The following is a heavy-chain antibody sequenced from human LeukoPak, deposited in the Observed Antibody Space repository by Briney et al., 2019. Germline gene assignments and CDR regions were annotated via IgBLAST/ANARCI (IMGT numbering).Heavy chain of an antibody. CDR2: ISSSGSTI. D-gene: IGHD3-3*01. Sequence: TTGGSLRLSCAASGFTFSDYYMSWIRQAPGKGLEWVSYISSSGSTIYYADSVKGRFTISRDNAKNSLYLQMNSLRAEDTAVYYCARGRGNGLRFLEWPDEFDYWGQGTLVIVSS. CDR1: GFTFSDYY. CDR3: ARGRGNGLRFLEWPDEFDY. V-gene: IGHV3-11*01. J-gene: IGHJ4*02.